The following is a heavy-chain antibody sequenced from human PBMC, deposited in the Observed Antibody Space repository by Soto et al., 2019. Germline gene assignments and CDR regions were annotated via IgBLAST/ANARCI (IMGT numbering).Heavy chain of an antibody. CDR2: ISAYNGNT. CDR3: ARYFFLFYYDYIWGGYRRGGWDV. Sequence: GASVKVSCKASGYTFTSYGISWVRQAPGQGLEWMGWISAYNGNTNYAQKLQGRVTMTTDTSTSTAYMKLRSLRSDDPAVNYCARYFFLFYYDYIWGGYRRGGWDVWGKGTTVTVSS. V-gene: IGHV1-18*01. CDR1: GYTFTSYG. D-gene: IGHD3-16*02. J-gene: IGHJ6*04.